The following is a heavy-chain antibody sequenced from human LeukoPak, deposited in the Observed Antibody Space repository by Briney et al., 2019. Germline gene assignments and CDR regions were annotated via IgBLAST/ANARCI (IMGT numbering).Heavy chain of an antibody. CDR1: GGSISSYY. Sequence: PSETLSLTCTVSGGSISSYYWSWLRQPAGKGLEWIGRIYTSGTTNYNPSLKSRVTMSVDTSKNQFSLKLSSATAADTALYYCARMYGAYVSFDYWGQGTLVTVSS. CDR3: ARMYGAYVSFDY. CDR2: IYTSGTT. V-gene: IGHV4-4*07. J-gene: IGHJ4*02. D-gene: IGHD4/OR15-4a*01.